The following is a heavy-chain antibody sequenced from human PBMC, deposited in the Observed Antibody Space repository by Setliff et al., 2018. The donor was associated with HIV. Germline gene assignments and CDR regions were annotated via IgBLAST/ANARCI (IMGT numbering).Heavy chain of an antibody. CDR3: ARDRYSYGRSYFDY. CDR1: GGSISSHY. D-gene: IGHD5-18*01. CDR2: ISYSGST. J-gene: IGHJ4*02. V-gene: IGHV4-59*11. Sequence: SETLSLTCTVSGGSISSHYWTWIRQPPGKGLEWIGYISYSGSTYYNPSLRSRVTISVDTSKNQFSLKLSSVTAADTAVYYCARDRYSYGRSYFDYWGQGTLVTAPQ.